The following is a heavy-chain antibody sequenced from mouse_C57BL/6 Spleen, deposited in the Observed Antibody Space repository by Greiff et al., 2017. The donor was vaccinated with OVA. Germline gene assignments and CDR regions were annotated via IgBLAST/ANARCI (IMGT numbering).Heavy chain of an antibody. D-gene: IGHD2-10*01. CDR2: ISYDGSN. J-gene: IGHJ4*01. CDR1: GYSITSGYY. CDR3: ARDQGPYYDHGGCYAMDY. V-gene: IGHV3-6*01. Sequence: EESGPGLVKPSQSLSLTCSVTGYSITSGYYWNWIRQFPGNKLEWMGYISYDGSNNYNPSLKNRITITPDTSTNTFFLKLNSVTTENTATYYGARDQGPYYDHGGCYAMDYWGQGTSVTVSA.